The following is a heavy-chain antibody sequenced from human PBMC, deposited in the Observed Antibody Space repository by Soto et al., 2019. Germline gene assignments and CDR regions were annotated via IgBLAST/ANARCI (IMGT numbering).Heavy chain of an antibody. J-gene: IGHJ4*02. CDR2: IWFDGSNQ. Sequence: QVQLVESGGGVVQPGRSLRLSCAASGFTFSTYGMHWVRQAPGKGLESVAVIWFDGSNQYYADSVKGRFTISRDNSNNTLYLQMNSLRAEDTAVYYCARAWIQLWFLDYWGQGTLVTVSS. D-gene: IGHD5-18*01. V-gene: IGHV3-30*19. CDR1: GFTFSTYG. CDR3: ARAWIQLWFLDY.